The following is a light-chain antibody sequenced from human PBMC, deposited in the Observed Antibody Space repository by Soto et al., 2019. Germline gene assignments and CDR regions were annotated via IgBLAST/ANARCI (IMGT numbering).Light chain of an antibody. J-gene: IGKJ2*01. CDR1: QSVSNW. Sequence: DIQMTQSPSTLSASVGDRVTITCRASQSVSNWLAWYQQKPGKAPKILIYKASSLESGVPSRFSGSGSGTEFTLTISSLRPDDFATYYCQQSYSTPRTFGQGTKVDIK. CDR2: KAS. V-gene: IGKV1-5*03. CDR3: QQSYSTPRT.